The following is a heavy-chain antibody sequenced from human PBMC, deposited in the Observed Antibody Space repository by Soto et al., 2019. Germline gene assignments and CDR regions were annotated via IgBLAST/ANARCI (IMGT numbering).Heavy chain of an antibody. J-gene: IGHJ6*02. Sequence: VESLKISCRTSGYSFSNYWIGWVRQIPGKGLEWMGIVYPGESDTRYSPSFQGQVTISADKSISTAYLQWSSLKASDTAMYYCARQVLHTPHYGMDVWGQGNTVTVSS. D-gene: IGHD2-15*01. V-gene: IGHV5-51*01. CDR3: ARQVLHTPHYGMDV. CDR1: GYSFSNYW. CDR2: VYPGESDT.